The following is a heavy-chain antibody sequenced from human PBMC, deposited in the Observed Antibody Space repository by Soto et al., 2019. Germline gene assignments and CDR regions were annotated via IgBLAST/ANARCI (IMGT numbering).Heavy chain of an antibody. CDR2: SSATGAGT. CDR3: ERDLSYLEWNYYGMDV. Sequence: GWSLRLSCAASGFTFSSYGMTWVRQAPGKGLEWVSFSSATGAGTYYADSVKGRFTISRDNSKNTLYLQMNGLRVEDTAVYYCERDLSYLEWNYYGMDVWGQGTTVTVS. V-gene: IGHV3-23*01. J-gene: IGHJ6*02. D-gene: IGHD3-3*01. CDR1: GFTFSSYG.